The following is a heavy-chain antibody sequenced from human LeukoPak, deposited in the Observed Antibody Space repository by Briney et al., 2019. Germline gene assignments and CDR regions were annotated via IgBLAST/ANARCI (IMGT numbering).Heavy chain of an antibody. CDR3: ARVRQQPVHFDY. J-gene: IGHJ4*02. CDR2: IIPILGIA. D-gene: IGHD6-6*01. Sequence: SVKVSCKASGYTFTSYAISWVRQAPGQGLEWMGRIIPILGIANYAQKFQGRVTITADKSTSTAYMELSSLRSEDTAVYYCARVRQQPVHFDYWGQGTLVTVSS. V-gene: IGHV1-69*04. CDR1: GYTFTSYA.